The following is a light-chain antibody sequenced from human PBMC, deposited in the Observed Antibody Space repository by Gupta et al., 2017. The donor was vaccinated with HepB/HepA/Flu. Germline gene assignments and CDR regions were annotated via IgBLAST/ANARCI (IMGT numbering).Light chain of an antibody. CDR2: KDT. CDR3: QSTDSSGTYWV. J-gene: IGLJ3*02. Sequence: SYELTQPPSVSLSPGQTARITCFGDALPKHYVYWYLQKPGQAPVLVIYKDTERPSGIPERFSGSTSGTTVTLTISGVRAEDEADYYCQSTDSSGTYWVFGGGTKLTV. V-gene: IGLV3-25*03. CDR1: ALPKHY.